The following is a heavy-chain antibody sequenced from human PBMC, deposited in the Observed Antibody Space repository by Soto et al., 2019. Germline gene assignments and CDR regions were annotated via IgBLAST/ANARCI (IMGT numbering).Heavy chain of an antibody. Sequence: SETLSLTCAVSSGSISSSNWWSWVRQPPGKGLEWIGEIYHSGSTNYNPSLKSRVTISVDKSKNQFSLKLSSVTAADTAVYYCARDFGQWGRGFDPWGQGTLVTVSS. J-gene: IGHJ5*02. V-gene: IGHV4-4*02. CDR3: ARDFGQWGRGFDP. D-gene: IGHD3-10*01. CDR2: IYHSGST. CDR1: SGSISSSNW.